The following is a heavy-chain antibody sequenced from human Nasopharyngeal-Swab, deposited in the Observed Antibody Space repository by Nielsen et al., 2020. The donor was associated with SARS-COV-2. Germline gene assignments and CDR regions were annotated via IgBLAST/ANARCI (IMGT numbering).Heavy chain of an antibody. CDR3: AKDGSVVAATGNYGMDV. J-gene: IGHJ6*02. Sequence: GGSLRLSCAAPGFTFDDYAMHWVRQAPGKGLEWVSGISWNSGSIGYADSVKGRFTISRDNAKNSLYLQMNSLRAEDTALYYCAKDGSVVAATGNYGMDVWGQGTTVTVSS. CDR2: ISWNSGSI. V-gene: IGHV3-9*01. D-gene: IGHD2-15*01. CDR1: GFTFDDYA.